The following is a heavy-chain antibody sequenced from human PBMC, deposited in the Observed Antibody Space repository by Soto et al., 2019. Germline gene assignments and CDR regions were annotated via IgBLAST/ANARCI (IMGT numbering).Heavy chain of an antibody. V-gene: IGHV1-18*04. CDR3: ARPQQPRYYYYGMDV. CDR1: GYTFTSYG. J-gene: IGHJ6*02. D-gene: IGHD6-13*01. Sequence: ASVKVSCKASGYTFTSYGISWVRQAPGQGLEWMGWISAYNGNTNYAQKLQGRVTMTTDTSTSTAYMELRSLRSDDTAVYYCARPQQPRYYYYGMDVWGQGTTVTVSS. CDR2: ISAYNGNT.